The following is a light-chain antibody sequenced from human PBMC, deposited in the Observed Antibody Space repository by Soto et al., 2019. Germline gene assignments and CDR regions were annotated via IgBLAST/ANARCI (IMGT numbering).Light chain of an antibody. CDR1: QSVRTY. V-gene: IGKV3-11*01. CDR3: QQRTNWPSST. Sequence: EVVLTQSPATLSLSPGERATLSCRASQSVRTYLAWYQQKPGQVPRLLIHDASSRATGIPDRFSGSGSGTDFTLTISSLEPEDFAVYYCQQRTNWPSSTFDQGTRLEI. CDR2: DAS. J-gene: IGKJ5*01.